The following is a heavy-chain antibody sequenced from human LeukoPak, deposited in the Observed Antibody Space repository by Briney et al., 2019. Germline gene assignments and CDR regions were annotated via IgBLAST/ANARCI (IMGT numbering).Heavy chain of an antibody. CDR1: GGSISSYY. J-gene: IGHJ4*02. CDR3: GYISGSDHRGD. D-gene: IGHD5-12*01. CDR2: IYYSGST. Sequence: PSETLSLTCTVSGGSISSYYWSWIRQPPGKGLEWIGSIYYSGSTFYNPSLKGRGTMSVDTSKNQFSLKLYSVTAADTAVYYCGYISGSDHRGDWGQGTLVTVSS. V-gene: IGHV4-59*04.